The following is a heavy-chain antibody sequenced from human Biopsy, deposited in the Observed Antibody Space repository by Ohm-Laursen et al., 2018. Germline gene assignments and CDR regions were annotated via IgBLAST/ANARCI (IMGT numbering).Heavy chain of an antibody. CDR1: SYTFTDYN. CDR3: ARDPLNGHKHFDY. CDR2: INCKTGAT. V-gene: IGHV1-2*02. Sequence: GSSVKVSCKASSYTFTDYNIHWMRQAPGQGLEWLGYINCKTGATNYAQKFQGTATMTRDTSISTAYLALGSLRSADTAIYYCARDPLNGHKHFDYWGQGPLVTVSS. D-gene: IGHD2-8*01. J-gene: IGHJ4*02.